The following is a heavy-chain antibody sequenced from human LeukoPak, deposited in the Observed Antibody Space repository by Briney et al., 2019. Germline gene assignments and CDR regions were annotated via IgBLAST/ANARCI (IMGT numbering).Heavy chain of an antibody. V-gene: IGHV1-8*01. J-gene: IGHJ4*02. Sequence: ASVKVSCKASGYTFTSYDINWVRQATGQGLEWMGWMNPNSGNTGYAQKFQGRVTMTRNTSISTAYMELNSLRAEDTAVYYCARDMGRASTYYDYVWGSSAYYFDYWGQGTLVTVSS. CDR2: MNPNSGNT. D-gene: IGHD3-16*01. CDR3: ARDMGRASTYYDYVWGSSAYYFDY. CDR1: GYTFTSYD.